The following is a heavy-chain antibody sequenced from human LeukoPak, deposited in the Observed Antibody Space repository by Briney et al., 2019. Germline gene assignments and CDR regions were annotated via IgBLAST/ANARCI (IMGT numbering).Heavy chain of an antibody. CDR2: MYYSGNT. Sequence: PSETLSLTCTDSSDSISSSSYYWGWIRQPPGKGLEWIGNMYYSGNTYYNPSLKSRVTISVDTSKNQFSLKLSSLTAADTAVYYCARRVGTTLFDFWGQGTLVTVSS. CDR3: ARRVGTTLFDF. J-gene: IGHJ4*02. V-gene: IGHV4-39*01. CDR1: SDSISSSSYY. D-gene: IGHD1-26*01.